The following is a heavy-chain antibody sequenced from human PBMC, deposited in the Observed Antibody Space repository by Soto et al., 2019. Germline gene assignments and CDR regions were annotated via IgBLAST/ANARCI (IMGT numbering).Heavy chain of an antibody. Sequence: PVKLSCKASAYTFPSYYMHWVLQAPGEGLEWMGGIISIFGTPNYSQKFLGRVTITADESTSTGYMELSNLKSDDTAIYYCARDLRSAHPPADHWG. CDR1: AYTFPSYY. CDR3: ARDLRSAHPPADH. V-gene: IGHV1-69*13. D-gene: IGHD6-19*01. J-gene: IGHJ4*01. CDR2: IISIFGTP.